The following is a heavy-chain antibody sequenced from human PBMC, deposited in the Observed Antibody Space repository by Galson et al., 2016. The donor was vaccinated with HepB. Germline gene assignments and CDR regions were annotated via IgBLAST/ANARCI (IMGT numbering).Heavy chain of an antibody. J-gene: IGHJ4*02. V-gene: IGHV5-51*01. CDR1: GYTFTNYW. Sequence: QSGAEVKKPGESLTISCQASGYTFTNYWIGWVRQMPGEGLEWMGIIYPGDSAIRYNSSFQGQVTISADNSITTAYLQWGSLKASDSAIYFCARRDRDCSGGTCYARNFDYWGQGTLVSVSS. CDR3: ARRDRDCSGGTCYARNFDY. D-gene: IGHD2-15*01. CDR2: IYPGDSAI.